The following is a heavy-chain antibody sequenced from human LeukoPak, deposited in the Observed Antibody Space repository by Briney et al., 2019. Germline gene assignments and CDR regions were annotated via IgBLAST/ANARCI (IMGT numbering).Heavy chain of an antibody. Sequence: PGGSLRLSCAASGFTFSSYGMHWVRQAPGKGLEWVAVIWYDGSNKYYADSVKGRFTISRDNSKNTLYLQMNSLRAEDTAVYYCARDLKYYYASSGYYPPGIKNYYGMDVWGQGTTVTVSS. J-gene: IGHJ6*02. CDR1: GFTFSSYG. CDR2: IWYDGSNK. D-gene: IGHD3-22*01. CDR3: ARDLKYYYASSGYYPPGIKNYYGMDV. V-gene: IGHV3-33*01.